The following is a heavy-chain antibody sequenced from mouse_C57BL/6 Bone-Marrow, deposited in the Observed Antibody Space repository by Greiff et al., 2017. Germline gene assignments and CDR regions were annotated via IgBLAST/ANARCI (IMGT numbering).Heavy chain of an antibody. CDR2: ISNGGGST. V-gene: IGHV5-12*01. D-gene: IGHD2-1*01. Sequence: DVHLVESGGGLVQPGGSLKLSCAASGFTFSDYYMYWVRQTPEQRLEWVAYISNGGGSTYYPDTVKGRFTISRDNAKNTLYLLMSRLKSEDTTMYYCARHWGYYGWYFDYWGQGTALTVSS. CDR3: ARHWGYYGWYFDY. CDR1: GFTFSDYY. J-gene: IGHJ2*01.